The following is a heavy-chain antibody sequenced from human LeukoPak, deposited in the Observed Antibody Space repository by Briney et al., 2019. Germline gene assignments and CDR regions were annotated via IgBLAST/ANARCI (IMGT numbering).Heavy chain of an antibody. CDR3: AREGQLVQAYYFDY. J-gene: IGHJ4*02. V-gene: IGHV3-74*01. CDR1: GLTFSSHW. CDR2: ITNDGSST. D-gene: IGHD6-13*01. Sequence: GGSLRLSCAASGLTFSSHWMHWVRQAPGKGLVWVSRITNDGSSTTYADSVKGRFTISRDNSKNTLYLQMNSLRAEDTAVYYCAREGQLVQAYYFDYWGQGALVTVSS.